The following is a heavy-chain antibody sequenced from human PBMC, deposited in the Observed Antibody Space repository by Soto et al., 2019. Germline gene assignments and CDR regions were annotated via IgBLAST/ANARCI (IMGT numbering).Heavy chain of an antibody. CDR2: IYQTGGV. Sequence: SEPLSLTRVVSGASIGINKHWWTWSRYPPGQGIDWYGEIYQTGGVNYLSPLMCRITMSVASAKNQFSLQLSSVTAADTAVYFCTKYRRTDEEGYSVDYWGHGALVTVSS. CDR1: GASIGINKHW. V-gene: IGHV4-4*02. J-gene: IGHJ4*01. CDR3: TKYRRTDEEGYSVDY. D-gene: IGHD2-15*01.